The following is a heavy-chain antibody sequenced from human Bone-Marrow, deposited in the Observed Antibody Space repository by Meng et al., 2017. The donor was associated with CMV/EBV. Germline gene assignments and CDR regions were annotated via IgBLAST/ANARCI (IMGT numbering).Heavy chain of an antibody. D-gene: IGHD3-3*01. CDR1: GFTFDDYG. J-gene: IGHJ4*02. CDR2: INWNGGRT. V-gene: IGHV3-20*01. Sequence: CCAASGFTFDDYGMSWVRQAPGKGLEWVSGINWNGGRTGYADSVKGRFTISRDNAKNSLYLQMNSLRAEDTALYHCARFMGDFYYFDYWGQGTLVTVSS. CDR3: ARFMGDFYYFDY.